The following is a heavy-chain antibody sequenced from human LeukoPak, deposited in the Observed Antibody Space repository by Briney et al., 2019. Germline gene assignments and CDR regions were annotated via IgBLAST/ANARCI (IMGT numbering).Heavy chain of an antibody. CDR2: INHSGST. J-gene: IGHJ4*02. D-gene: IGHD5-12*01. CDR1: GGSFSGYY. Sequence: SSETLSLTCAVYGGSFSGYYCSWIRQPPGKGLEWIGEINHSGSTNYNPSLKSRVTISVDTSKNQFSLKLSSVTAPDTAVYYCARSHDIGPYYFDYWGQGTLVTVSS. V-gene: IGHV4-34*01. CDR3: ARSHDIGPYYFDY.